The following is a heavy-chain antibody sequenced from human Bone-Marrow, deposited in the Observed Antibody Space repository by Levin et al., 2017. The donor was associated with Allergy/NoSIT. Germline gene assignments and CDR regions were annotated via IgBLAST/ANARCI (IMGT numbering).Heavy chain of an antibody. CDR1: GGSISTSNW. V-gene: IGHV4-4*02. CDR2: INHSGST. CDR3: ARGITLGYDFSFAY. Sequence: ASETLSLTCAVSGGSISTSNWWSWVRQPPGKGLEWIGEINHSGSTKYNPSLESRVTILVDESKNQFSLRLSSVTAADTAIYYCARGITLGYDFSFAYWGQGTLVTVSS. D-gene: IGHD5-12*01. J-gene: IGHJ4*02.